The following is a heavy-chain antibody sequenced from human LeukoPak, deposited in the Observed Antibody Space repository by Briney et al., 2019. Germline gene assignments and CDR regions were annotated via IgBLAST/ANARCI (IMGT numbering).Heavy chain of an antibody. D-gene: IGHD6-13*01. Sequence: GASVKVSCKASGYTFTGYYMHWVRQAPGQGLEWMGWINPNSGDTNYAQKFQGRVTMTRDTSVSTAYMELSRLRSDDTAVYYCAREPLLIAAAVSGWFDPWGQGTLVTVSS. CDR2: INPNSGDT. CDR1: GYTFTGYY. V-gene: IGHV1-2*02. J-gene: IGHJ5*02. CDR3: AREPLLIAAAVSGWFDP.